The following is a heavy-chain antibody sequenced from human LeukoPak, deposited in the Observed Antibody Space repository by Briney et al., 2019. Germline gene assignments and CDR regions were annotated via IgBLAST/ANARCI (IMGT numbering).Heavy chain of an antibody. CDR2: INIGGTNT. V-gene: IGHV3-48*04. Sequence: GGSLRLSCAASGFTFSSYAMSWVRQAPGKGLEWLSYINIGGTNTHYADSVKGRFTISRDNTKKSLYLQMNNLRAEDTAVYYCATDGAGFDTWGQGVLVTVSS. J-gene: IGHJ5*02. CDR1: GFTFSSYA. CDR3: ATDGAGFDT.